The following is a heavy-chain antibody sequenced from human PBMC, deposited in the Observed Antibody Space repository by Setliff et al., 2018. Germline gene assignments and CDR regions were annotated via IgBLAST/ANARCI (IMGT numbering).Heavy chain of an antibody. CDR1: GGSFRNSG. Sequence: SVKVSCKASGGSFRNSGSGWVRQAPGQGLEWIGGIVPIYGPAKYARKFQGRVEITTDESTNTAYMELSSLTSGDTATYYCAKASVWVVDANCGSFDVWGQGTVVTVSS. CDR3: AKASVWVVDANCGSFDV. D-gene: IGHD2-15*01. V-gene: IGHV1-69*05. CDR2: IVPIYGPA. J-gene: IGHJ3*01.